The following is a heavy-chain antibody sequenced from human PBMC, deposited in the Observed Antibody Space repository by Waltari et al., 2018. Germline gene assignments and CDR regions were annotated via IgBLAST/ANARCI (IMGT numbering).Heavy chain of an antibody. J-gene: IGHJ4*02. CDR1: GGSISSSSYY. V-gene: IGHV4-39*07. CDR3: ARDRGGAGAAIGTNFDY. Sequence: QLQLQESSPGLVKPSETLSLTCTVSGGSISSSSYYWGWIRQPPGKGLEWIGSIYYSGGTFYHPSLKSRVTISVDTSKNQFSLKLSSVTAADTAVYYCARDRGGAGAAIGTNFDYWGQGTLVTVSS. CDR2: IYYSGGT. D-gene: IGHD2-2*02.